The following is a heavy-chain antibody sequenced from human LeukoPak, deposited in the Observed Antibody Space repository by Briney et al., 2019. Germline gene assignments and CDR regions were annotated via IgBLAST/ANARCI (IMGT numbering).Heavy chain of an antibody. Sequence: GGSLRLSCVASGFTLSTYWMNWVRQAPGKGLEGVANIMQDGSVQHYVDSVKGRFTISRDNAKNSLYLQMNSLRAEDTALYYCARDYTATGGMDVWGQGTTVTVS. D-gene: IGHD2-21*02. CDR3: ARDYTATGGMDV. CDR1: GFTLSTYW. J-gene: IGHJ6*02. CDR2: IMQDGSVQ. V-gene: IGHV3-7*01.